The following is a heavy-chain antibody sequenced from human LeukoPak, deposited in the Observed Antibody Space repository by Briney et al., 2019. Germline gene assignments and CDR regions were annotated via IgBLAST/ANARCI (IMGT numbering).Heavy chain of an antibody. V-gene: IGHV4-34*01. CDR2: IDHSGSP. CDR3: AKVRRVQYYFHFMDV. Sequence: TTSETLSLTCGVSGGSLTSYYWSWIRQPPGKGLEWIGEIDHSGSPNYNPSLKRRVTISADTSKSHFSLRLTSVTAADTAVYYCAKVRRVQYYFHFMDVWDNGTTVIVSS. CDR1: GGSLTSYY. J-gene: IGHJ6*03.